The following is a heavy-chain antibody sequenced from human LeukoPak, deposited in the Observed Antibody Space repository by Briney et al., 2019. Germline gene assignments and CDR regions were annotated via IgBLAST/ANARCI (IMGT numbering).Heavy chain of an antibody. CDR2: INHSGST. J-gene: IGHJ4*02. Sequence: PSETLSVTCAVYGVSFSGYYWSWIRQPPGKGLEWIGEINHSGSTNYNPSLKSRVTISVDTSKNQFSLKLSSVTAADTAVYYCARRFSSWYVSYFDYWGQGTLVTVSS. CDR3: ARRFSSWYVSYFDY. CDR1: GVSFSGYY. D-gene: IGHD6-13*01. V-gene: IGHV4-34*01.